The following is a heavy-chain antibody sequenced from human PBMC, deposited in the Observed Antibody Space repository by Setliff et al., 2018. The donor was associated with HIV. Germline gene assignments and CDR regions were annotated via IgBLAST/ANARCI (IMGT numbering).Heavy chain of an antibody. CDR1: GFTFSSYW. D-gene: IGHD3-22*01. Sequence: PGGSLRLSCAASGFTFSSYWMSWVRQAPGKGLEWVANIKQDGSEKYYVDSVKGRFTISRDNAKNSMYLQVNSLRAEDTALYYCARVYDTSGYSLSIPGYWGQGTLVTVSS. CDR3: ARVYDTSGYSLSIPGY. V-gene: IGHV3-7*01. J-gene: IGHJ4*02. CDR2: IKQDGSEK.